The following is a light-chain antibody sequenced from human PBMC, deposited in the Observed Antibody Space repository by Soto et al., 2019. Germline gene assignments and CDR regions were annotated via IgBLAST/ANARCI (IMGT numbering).Light chain of an antibody. CDR2: KAS. CDR3: QQHNSFSIT. Sequence: IQLTQSPSLLSASVRVRVTIPCRASQGISNYLAWCQQKTGKAPKLLIYKASSLESGVPSRFSGSGSGTEFTLTINSLQADDFATSYCQQHNSFSITFGQGTRLETK. V-gene: IGKV1-5*03. J-gene: IGKJ5*01. CDR1: QGISNY.